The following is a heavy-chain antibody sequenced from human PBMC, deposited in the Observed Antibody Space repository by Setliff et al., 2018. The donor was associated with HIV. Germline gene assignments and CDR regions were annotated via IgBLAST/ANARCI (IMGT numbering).Heavy chain of an antibody. CDR3: TTYPNANIRY. CDR1: GFTFNKAW. D-gene: IGHD2-2*01. Sequence: PGGSLRLSCAASGFTFNKAWMNWVRQAPGKGLEWIARVKSERDGGTVDYAAPVKGRFTLSVDASGNTLYLQMNSLKTEDTAVYYCTTYPNANIRYWGRGTLVTVSS. V-gene: IGHV3-15*07. J-gene: IGHJ4*02. CDR2: VKSERDGGTV.